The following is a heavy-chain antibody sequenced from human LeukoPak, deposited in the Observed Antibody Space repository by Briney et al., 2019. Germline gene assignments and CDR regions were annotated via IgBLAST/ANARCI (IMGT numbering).Heavy chain of an antibody. CDR1: GGSIRSYY. D-gene: IGHD3-22*01. CDR3: ARGGGSTDYYDSSGYF. J-gene: IGHJ4*02. Sequence: SETLSLTCTVSGGSIRSYYWSWIRQPPGKGLEWFGYIYYSGSTNYNPSLRSRVTISVNTSKTRFSLKLSSVTAADRAVYYCARGGGSTDYYDSSGYFWGQGTLVTVSS. V-gene: IGHV4-59*01. CDR2: IYYSGST.